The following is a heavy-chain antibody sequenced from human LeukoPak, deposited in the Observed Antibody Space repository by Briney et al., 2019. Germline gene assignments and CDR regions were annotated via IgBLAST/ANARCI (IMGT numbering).Heavy chain of an antibody. CDR3: VRVSPTPLIPIDY. CDR2: INSNSGGT. CDR1: GYTFTAYY. V-gene: IGHV1-2*02. Sequence: ASVKVSCKASGYTFTAYYLHWVRQAPGQGLEWMGWINSNSGGTNSAQKFQGRVTMTRDTSISTAYLELSRLSSDDTAVYYCVRVSPTPLIPIDYWGQGTLVTVSS. J-gene: IGHJ4*02. D-gene: IGHD2-15*01.